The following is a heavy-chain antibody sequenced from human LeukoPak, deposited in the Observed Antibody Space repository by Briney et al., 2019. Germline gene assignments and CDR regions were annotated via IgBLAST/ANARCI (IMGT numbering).Heavy chain of an antibody. V-gene: IGHV4-61*02. CDR1: GGSISSGGYS. CDR2: IYTSGTT. J-gene: IGHJ4*02. Sequence: PSQTLSLTCAVSGGSISSGGYSWNWIRQPAGKGLQWIGRIYTSGTTNYNPSLKSRVTISVDTSKNQFSLRLSSVTAADTAVYYCARRAGAYSHPYDYWGQGTLVTVSS. CDR3: ARRAGAYSHPYDY. D-gene: IGHD4/OR15-4a*01.